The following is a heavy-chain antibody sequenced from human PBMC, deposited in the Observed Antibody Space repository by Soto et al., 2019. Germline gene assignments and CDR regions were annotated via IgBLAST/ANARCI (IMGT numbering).Heavy chain of an antibody. Sequence: ASVKVSCKASGYTFTSYGISWVRQAPGQGLEWMGWISAYNGNTNYAQKLQGRVTMTTDTSTSTAYMELRSLRSDDTAVYYCARERDFRRGGYYYYGMDVWGQGTTVTVSS. CDR2: ISAYNGNT. V-gene: IGHV1-18*01. CDR3: ARERDFRRGGYYYYGMDV. D-gene: IGHD2-15*01. J-gene: IGHJ6*02. CDR1: GYTFTSYG.